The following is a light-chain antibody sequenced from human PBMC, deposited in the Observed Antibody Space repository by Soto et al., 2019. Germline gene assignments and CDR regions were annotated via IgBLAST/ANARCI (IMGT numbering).Light chain of an antibody. CDR1: QSVGSN. CDR2: DAS. CDR3: QQYNNWPPDRT. V-gene: IGKV3-15*01. J-gene: IGKJ1*01. Sequence: EIVMTQSPATLSVSPGERATLSCRASQSVGSNLAWYQQKPGQPPRLLIYDASTRATGIPARFSGSGSGTGFTLTISSPQSEDVASSFCQQYNNWPPDRTFGQGTKVEIK.